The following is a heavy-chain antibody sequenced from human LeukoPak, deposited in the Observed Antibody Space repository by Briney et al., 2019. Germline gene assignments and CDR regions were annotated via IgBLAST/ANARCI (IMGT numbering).Heavy chain of an antibody. Sequence: GGSLRLSCAASGFMFSSNWMSWVRLAPGKGLEWVANIKEDGTETYYVDSVKGRFTISRDNSKNTLYLQMNNLRAEDTAAYYCAKGSFWGQGTLVTVSS. J-gene: IGHJ4*02. D-gene: IGHD3-10*01. CDR2: IKEDGTET. V-gene: IGHV3-7*03. CDR3: AKGSF. CDR1: GFMFSSNW.